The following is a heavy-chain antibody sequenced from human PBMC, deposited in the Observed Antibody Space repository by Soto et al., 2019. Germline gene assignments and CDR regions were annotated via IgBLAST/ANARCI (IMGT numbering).Heavy chain of an antibody. D-gene: IGHD4-4*01. CDR1: GYTFSNYD. CDR3: ARGRPVRDYYYNGLDV. CDR2: ISAYTGHT. Sequence: QVQLVQSGPEVKNPGASVKVSCKASGYTFSNYDINWVRQAPGQGLEWMGWISAYTGHTNYAQNLQGRVTMTTDTSTTTAYMEVTSLRFDDTAVYFCARGRPVRDYYYNGLDVWDQGTTVTVSS. V-gene: IGHV1-18*01. J-gene: IGHJ6*02.